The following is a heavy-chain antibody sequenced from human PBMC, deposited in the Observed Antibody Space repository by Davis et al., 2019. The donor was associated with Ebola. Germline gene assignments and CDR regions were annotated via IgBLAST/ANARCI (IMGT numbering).Heavy chain of an antibody. D-gene: IGHD2/OR15-2a*01. J-gene: IGHJ6*02. CDR3: AREGFYFYGMDV. CDR2: ISSKSTRT. Sequence: GESLRISCAASGFTFSDHYMSWIRQAPGKGLEWVSKISSKSTRTEYADSVRGRFTISRDNSKNLLLLEMSSLRAEDTAVYYCAREGFYFYGMDVWGQGTTVTVSS. V-gene: IGHV3-11*06. CDR1: GFTFSDHY.